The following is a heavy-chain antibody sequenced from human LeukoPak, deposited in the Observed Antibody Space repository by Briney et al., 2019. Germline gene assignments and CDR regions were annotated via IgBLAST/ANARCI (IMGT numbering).Heavy chain of an antibody. CDR2: ISSDGDNT. J-gene: IGHJ2*01. D-gene: IGHD7-27*01. V-gene: IGHV3-64D*06. Sequence: PGGSLRLSCSASGFIFSNYGMYWVRQAPGKGLELVSAISSDGDNTFYADSVKGRFTISRDNSKNTLYLQTSSLRGEDTAVYYCVRVPANWGSYFDLWGRGTLVTVSS. CDR3: VRVPANWGSYFDL. CDR1: GFIFSNYG.